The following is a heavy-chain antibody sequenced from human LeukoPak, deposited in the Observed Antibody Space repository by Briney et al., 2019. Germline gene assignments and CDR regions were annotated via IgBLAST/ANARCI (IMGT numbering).Heavy chain of an antibody. D-gene: IGHD3-10*01. V-gene: IGHV5-51*01. CDR3: ARAYYGSSGFDY. CDR1: GYNFTSYW. CDR2: MYPGDSDT. Sequence: GESLKISCKGSGYNFTSYWIGRVRQMPGKGPEWMGIMYPGDSDTRYSPSFQGQVTISADKSITTAYLQWSSLKASDTAMYYCARAYYGSSGFDYWGQGTLVTVSS. J-gene: IGHJ4*02.